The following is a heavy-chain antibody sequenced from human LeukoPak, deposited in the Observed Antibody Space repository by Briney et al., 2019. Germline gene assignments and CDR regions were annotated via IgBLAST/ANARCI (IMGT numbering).Heavy chain of an antibody. J-gene: IGHJ4*02. CDR2: ISGDGGNT. D-gene: IGHD1-26*01. V-gene: IGHV3-43*02. Sequence: GGSLRLSCAASGFTFDNYAMHWVRQAPGKGLEWVSLISGDGGNTYYADSVKGRFTISRDNSKNSLYLQMNSLRTEDTALYYCAKGRYRGSDFEYWGQGTLVTVSS. CDR3: AKGRYRGSDFEY. CDR1: GFTFDNYA.